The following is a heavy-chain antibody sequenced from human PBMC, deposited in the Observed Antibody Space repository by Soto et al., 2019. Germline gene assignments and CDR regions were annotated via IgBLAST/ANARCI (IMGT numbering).Heavy chain of an antibody. CDR2: IYYTGST. CDR3: ARHDCSGGIRYRFDY. D-gene: IGHD2-15*01. CDR1: GGSISTTRYY. Sequence: PSETLSLTCTVSGGSISTTRYYWGWIRQPPGKGLEWIGSIYYTGSTYYNPSLKSRVTISVDTSQNQFSLKLISVTAADTAVYYCARHDCSGGIRYRFDYWGQGALVTVSS. J-gene: IGHJ4*02. V-gene: IGHV4-39*01.